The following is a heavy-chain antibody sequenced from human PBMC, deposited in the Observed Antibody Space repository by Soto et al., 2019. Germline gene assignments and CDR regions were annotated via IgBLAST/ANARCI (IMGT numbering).Heavy chain of an antibody. CDR2: INPATGAA. V-gene: IGHV1-2*02. D-gene: IGHD3-3*01. CDR1: GYPVTAYY. Sequence: QLHLVQSGAVVKKPGASVTVSCSASGYPVTAYYMHWVRQAPGRGLEWMGGINPATGAAKYTQPFQGRVTRPRDPSTSTVFMELSGRTTEDPAVFYWAGGGGVGVAGSAAFDMWGQGTVVTVSS. CDR3: AGGGGVGVAGSAAFDM. J-gene: IGHJ3*02.